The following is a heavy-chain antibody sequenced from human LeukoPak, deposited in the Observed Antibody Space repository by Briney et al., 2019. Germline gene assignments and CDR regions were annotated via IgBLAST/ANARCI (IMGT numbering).Heavy chain of an antibody. CDR1: GGSISSYY. CDR2: IYTTGST. D-gene: IGHD3-9*01. Sequence: SETLSLTCTVSGGSISSYYWTWIRQPAGKGLEWIGRIYTTGSTNYNPSLNSRVTMSVDTSKNQSSLKLSSVTAADTAVYYCARGVRIYYDILTGPKGFDYFDYWGQGTLVTVSS. J-gene: IGHJ4*02. CDR3: ARGVRIYYDILTGPKGFDYFDY. V-gene: IGHV4-4*07.